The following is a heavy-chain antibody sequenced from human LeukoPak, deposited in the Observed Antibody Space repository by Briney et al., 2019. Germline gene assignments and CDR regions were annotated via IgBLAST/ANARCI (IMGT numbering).Heavy chain of an antibody. CDR1: GYPFSTYG. CDR3: ARDRSLVPVGAEPLGY. Sequence: ASVKVSCKASGYPFSTYGISWVRQAPGQELEWMGWISAYKGNTDYAQNLQGRVTMTTDTSTSTAYMELRSLRSDDTAVYFCARDRSLVPVGAEPLGYWGQGTLVTVSS. J-gene: IGHJ4*02. V-gene: IGHV1-18*01. D-gene: IGHD3-16*01. CDR2: ISAYKGNT.